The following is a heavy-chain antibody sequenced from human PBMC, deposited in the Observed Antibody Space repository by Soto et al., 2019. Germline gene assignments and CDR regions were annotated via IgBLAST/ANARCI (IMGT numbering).Heavy chain of an antibody. CDR2: ISGSGGST. Sequence: EVQLLDSGGGLVQPGGSLRLSCAASGFTFSRYAMSWVRQAPGKGLEWVSAISGSGGSTYYADSVKGRFTISRDNSKNTLYLQMNSLRAEDTAVYYCAKNIFLGSGTKDYWGPGTLVTVSS. J-gene: IGHJ4*02. D-gene: IGHD3-10*01. CDR1: GFTFSRYA. V-gene: IGHV3-23*01. CDR3: AKNIFLGSGTKDY.